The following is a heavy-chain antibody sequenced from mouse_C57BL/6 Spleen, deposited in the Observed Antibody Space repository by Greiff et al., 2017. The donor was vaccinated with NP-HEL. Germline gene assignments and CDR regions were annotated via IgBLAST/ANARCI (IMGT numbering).Heavy chain of an antibody. V-gene: IGHV2-5*01. CDR1: GFSLTSYG. Sequence: QVQLKESGPGLVQPSQSLSITCTVSGFSLTSYGVHWVRQSPGKGLEWLGVIWRGGSTDYNAAIMSRLSITKDNSTSQVFFKMNSLQADDTAIYYCAKSYDMDYWGQGTSVTVSS. CDR2: IWRGGST. J-gene: IGHJ4*01. D-gene: IGHD2-12*01. CDR3: AKSYDMDY.